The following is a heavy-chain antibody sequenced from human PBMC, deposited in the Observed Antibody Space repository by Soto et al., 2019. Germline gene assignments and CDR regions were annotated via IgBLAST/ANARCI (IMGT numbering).Heavy chain of an antibody. CDR2: IDHSGYT. V-gene: IGHV4-34*01. J-gene: IGHJ5*02. D-gene: IGHD3-3*01. Sequence: SDTQSLRWSGDGGALRGSCWNCIRQPPGKGLEWIGEIDHSGYTNYNPSLKSRVTISVDTSKNQFSLRLTSVTAADTAVYYCARVRDWFDPWGQGTPVTVSS. CDR1: GGALRGSC. CDR3: ARVRDWFDP.